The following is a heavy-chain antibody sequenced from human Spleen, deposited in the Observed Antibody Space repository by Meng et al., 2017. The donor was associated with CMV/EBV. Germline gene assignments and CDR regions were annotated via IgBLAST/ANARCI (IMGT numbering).Heavy chain of an antibody. CDR2: IHPHRGDT. J-gene: IGHJ4*02. CDR1: GYTFTAHY. CDR3: ATDAERTVTATALDY. V-gene: IGHV1-2*02. D-gene: IGHD2-21*02. Sequence: ASVKVSCKASGYTFTAHYFHWVRQAPGQGLEWMGWIHPHRGDTNYAQQFQGRVTMTRDTSISTAYMELSSLRSDDTAVYYCATDAERTVTATALDYWGQGTLVTVSS.